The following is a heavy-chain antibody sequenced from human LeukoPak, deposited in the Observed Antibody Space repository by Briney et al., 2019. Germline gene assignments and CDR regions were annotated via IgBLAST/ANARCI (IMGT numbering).Heavy chain of an antibody. CDR2: ISYDGSNK. J-gene: IGHJ4*02. CDR1: GFTFSSYA. V-gene: IGHV3-30*04. CDR3: ARMGIAVAGVFDY. Sequence: GRSLRVSCAASGFTFSSYAMHWVRQAPGKGLEWVAVISYDGSNKYYADSVKGRFTISRDNSKNTLYLQMNSLRAEDTAVYYCARMGIAVAGVFDYWGQGTLVTVSS. D-gene: IGHD6-19*01.